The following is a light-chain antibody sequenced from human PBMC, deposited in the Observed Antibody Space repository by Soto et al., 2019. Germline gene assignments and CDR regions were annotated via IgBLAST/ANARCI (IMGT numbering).Light chain of an antibody. Sequence: QSALTQPASMSGSPGQSITISCTGTRSDIGTYNYLSWYQQHPGKAPRLVISDVSNRPSGVSNRFSGSKSGNTASLNITGLQSEDEADYYCMSYTTTSSFVFGSGTKLTVL. CDR2: DVS. J-gene: IGLJ1*01. V-gene: IGLV2-14*03. CDR3: MSYTTTSSFV. CDR1: RSDIGTYNY.